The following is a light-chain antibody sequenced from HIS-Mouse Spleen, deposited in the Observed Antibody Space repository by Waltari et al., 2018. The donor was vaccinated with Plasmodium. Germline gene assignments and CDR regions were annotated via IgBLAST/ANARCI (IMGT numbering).Light chain of an antibody. CDR3: SSYTSSSTVV. J-gene: IGLJ2*01. CDR1: SSDVGGYNY. CDR2: EVS. V-gene: IGLV2-14*01. Sequence: QSALTQPASVSGSPGQSITISCTGTSSDVGGYNYVSWYQQHPGKAPKLRIYEVSNRPSGVSNRFSGSKYGNTASLTISGLQAEDEADYYCSSYTSSSTVVFGGGTKLTVL.